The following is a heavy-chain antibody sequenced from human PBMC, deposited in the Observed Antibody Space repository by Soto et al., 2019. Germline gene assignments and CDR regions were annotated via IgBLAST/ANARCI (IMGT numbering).Heavy chain of an antibody. CDR2: INLSGST. CDR1: GGSFSGYY. D-gene: IGHD3-10*01. J-gene: IGHJ5*02. Sequence: QVQLQQWGAGLLKPSETLSLTCAVYGGSFSGYYWSWIRQPPGKGLEWSGEINLSGSTNYNPSLKSRVTISVDTSKNHFSLKLSSVTAADTAVYYCARGNYYGSGSYPRRYNWFDPWGQGTLVTVSS. CDR3: ARGNYYGSGSYPRRYNWFDP. V-gene: IGHV4-34*01.